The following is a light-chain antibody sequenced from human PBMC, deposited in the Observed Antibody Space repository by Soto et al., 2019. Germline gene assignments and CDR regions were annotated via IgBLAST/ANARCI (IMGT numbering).Light chain of an antibody. CDR1: SSDVCGYDY. CDR2: DVS. Sequence: QSALTQPASVSGSPGQSITISCTGTSSDVCGYDYVSWYQQHPGKAPKLMIYDVSNRPSGVSNRFSGSKSGNTASLTISGLQAEDEADYYCSSYTSSGPSFVFGTGTKVTVL. CDR3: SSYTSSGPSFV. J-gene: IGLJ1*01. V-gene: IGLV2-14*01.